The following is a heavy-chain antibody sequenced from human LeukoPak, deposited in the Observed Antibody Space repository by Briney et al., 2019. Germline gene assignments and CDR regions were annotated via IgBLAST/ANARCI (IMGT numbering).Heavy chain of an antibody. Sequence: ASVKVSCKSSGFTFSGYYIHWVRQAPGQGLEWMGYVNPHSGVRSSPQKFQGRVTMTPDTSISVVYMELSSLTSDDTAIYYCVREGNDLLSKNFDYWGQGTLVTVSS. V-gene: IGHV1-2*02. D-gene: IGHD2/OR15-2a*01. CDR2: VNPHSGVR. CDR3: VREGNDLLSKNFDY. CDR1: GFTFSGYY. J-gene: IGHJ4*02.